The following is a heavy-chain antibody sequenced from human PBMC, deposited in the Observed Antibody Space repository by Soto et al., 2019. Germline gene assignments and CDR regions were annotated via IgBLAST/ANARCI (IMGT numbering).Heavy chain of an antibody. CDR2: IDPSDSYT. D-gene: IGHD4-4*01. CDR1: GYSFTSYW. J-gene: IGHJ6*02. CDR3: ARPRDYSNYDVPVNAIDMDV. V-gene: IGHV5-10-1*01. Sequence: GSLKISCKGSGYSFTSYWISWVRQMPGKGLEWMGRIDPSDSYTNYSPSFQGHVTISADKSISTAYLQWSSLKASDTAMYYCARPRDYSNYDVPVNAIDMDVWGQGTTVTVSS.